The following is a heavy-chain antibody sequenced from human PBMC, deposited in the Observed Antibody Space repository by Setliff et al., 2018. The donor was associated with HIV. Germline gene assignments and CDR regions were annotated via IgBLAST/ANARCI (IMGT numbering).Heavy chain of an antibody. D-gene: IGHD2-21*02. CDR2: IYHSGST. J-gene: IGHJ6*02. Sequence: PSETLSLTRTVSGYSISSGYYWGWIRQPPGKGLEWIGSIYHSGSTYYNPSLKSRVTISVDTSKNQFSLKLSSVTAADTAVYYCARAMRGVVVTNMYYYYGMDVWGQGTTVTVSS. V-gene: IGHV4-38-2*02. CDR1: GYSISSGYY. CDR3: ARAMRGVVVTNMYYYYGMDV.